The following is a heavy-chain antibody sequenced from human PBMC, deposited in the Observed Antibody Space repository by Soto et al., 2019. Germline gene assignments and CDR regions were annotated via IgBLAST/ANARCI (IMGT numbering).Heavy chain of an antibody. J-gene: IGHJ4*02. CDR2: IYWDDDK. Sequence: GSGPTLVNPTQTLTLTCTFSGFSRSTRGVGVGWIRQPPGKALEWLALIYWDDDKRYSPSLKSRLTITKDTSKNQVVLTMTNMDPVDTATYYCAHTPQAPYYFDYWGQGTLVTVSS. CDR3: AHTPQAPYYFDY. CDR1: GFSRSTRGVG. V-gene: IGHV2-5*02.